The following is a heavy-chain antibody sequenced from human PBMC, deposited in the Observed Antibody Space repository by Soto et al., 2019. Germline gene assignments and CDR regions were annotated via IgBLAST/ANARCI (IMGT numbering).Heavy chain of an antibody. D-gene: IGHD3-3*01. Sequence: GESLKISCKGSGYSFTSYWIGWVRQMPGKGLERMGIIYPGDSDTRYSPSFQGQVTISADKSISTAYLQWSSLKASDTVMYYCARLYYDFWSGYPPRELYFDYWGQGTLVTVS. CDR1: GYSFTSYW. J-gene: IGHJ4*02. CDR3: ARLYYDFWSGYPPRELYFDY. CDR2: IYPGDSDT. V-gene: IGHV5-51*01.